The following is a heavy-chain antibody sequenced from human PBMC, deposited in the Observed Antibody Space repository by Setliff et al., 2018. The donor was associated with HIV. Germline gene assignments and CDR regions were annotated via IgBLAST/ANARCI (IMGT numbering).Heavy chain of an antibody. V-gene: IGHV3-74*03. CDR2: INSDGTST. D-gene: IGHD3-10*01. J-gene: IGHJ6*03. CDR3: ARDGSGSYYGILNYYYYYMDV. CDR1: GFTFSPYW. Sequence: GGSLRLSCAASGFTFSPYWMPWVRQAPGKGLVWFSRINSDGTSTAYADSVKGRFTISRDNAKNSLYLQMNSLRAEDTAVYYCARDGSGSYYGILNYYYYYMDVWGKGTTVTVSS.